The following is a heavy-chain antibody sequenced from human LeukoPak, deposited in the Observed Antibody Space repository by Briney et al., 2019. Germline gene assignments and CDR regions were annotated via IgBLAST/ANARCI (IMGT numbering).Heavy chain of an antibody. V-gene: IGHV3-48*01. Sequence: GGSLRLSCAASGFTFSSYSMNWVRQAPGKGLEWVSYISSSSSTIYYADSVKGRFTISRDNAKNSLYLQMNSLRAEDTAVYYCARDDLGATIPGGAFDIWGKGTTVTVSS. CDR2: ISSSSSTI. CDR1: GFTFSSYS. D-gene: IGHD1-26*01. CDR3: ARDDLGATIPGGAFDI. J-gene: IGHJ6*04.